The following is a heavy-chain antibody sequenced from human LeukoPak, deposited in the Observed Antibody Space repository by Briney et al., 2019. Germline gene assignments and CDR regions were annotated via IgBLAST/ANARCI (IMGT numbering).Heavy chain of an antibody. D-gene: IGHD1-7*01. CDR2: ISGSGGST. V-gene: IGHV3-23*01. J-gene: IGHJ4*02. CDR3: AKDTELSLQHDY. Sequence: AGGSLRLSCAASGFTFSSYAMSWVRQAPGKGLEWVSAISGSGGSTYYADSVKGRFTISRDNSKNTLYLQMNSLRAEDTAVYYCAKDTELSLQHDYWGQGTLVTVSS. CDR1: GFTFSSYA.